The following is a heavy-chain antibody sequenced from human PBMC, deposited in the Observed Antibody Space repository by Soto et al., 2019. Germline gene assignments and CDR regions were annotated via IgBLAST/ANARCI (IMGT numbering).Heavy chain of an antibody. V-gene: IGHV1-69*01. CDR3: ARVESTKVRGVIISHPDS. CDR2: IIPIFGTA. Sequence: QVQLVQSGAEVKKPGSSVKVSCKASGGTFSSYAISWVRQAPGQGLEWMGGIIPIFGTANYAQKFQGRVTITADDTTSTDYMERSRLTSDDTAVYCSARVESTKVRGVIISHPDSWGQGTLVTFSA. D-gene: IGHD3-10*01. J-gene: IGHJ4*02. CDR1: GGTFSSYA.